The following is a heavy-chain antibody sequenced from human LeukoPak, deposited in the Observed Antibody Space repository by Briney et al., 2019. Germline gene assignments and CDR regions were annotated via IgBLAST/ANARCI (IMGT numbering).Heavy chain of an antibody. J-gene: IGHJ3*02. D-gene: IGHD2-15*01. V-gene: IGHV3-30*18. CDR1: GFTFSSYG. CDR3: AKVVVVVAPWLAFDI. Sequence: PGGSLRLSCAASGFTFSSYGMHWVRQAPGKGLEWVAVISYDGSNKYYADSVKGRFTISRDNSKNTLYLQMNSLRAEDTAVYYCAKVVVVVAPWLAFDIWGQGTMVTVSS. CDR2: ISYDGSNK.